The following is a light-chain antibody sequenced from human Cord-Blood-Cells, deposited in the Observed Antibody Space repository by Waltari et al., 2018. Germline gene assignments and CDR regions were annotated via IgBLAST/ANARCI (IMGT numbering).Light chain of an antibody. CDR1: QSPLHSNGYNY. V-gene: IGKV2-28*01. Sequence: DIVMTQSPLSLPVTHGEPASISCRSSQSPLHSNGYNYLDWYLQKPGQAPQLLIYLGSNRASGVPDRFSGSGSGTDFTLKISRVEAEDVGVYYCMQALQTPPYTFGQGTKLEIK. CDR3: MQALQTPPYT. CDR2: LGS. J-gene: IGKJ2*01.